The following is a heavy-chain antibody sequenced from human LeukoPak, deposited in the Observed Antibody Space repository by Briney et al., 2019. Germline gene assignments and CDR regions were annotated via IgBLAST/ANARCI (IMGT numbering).Heavy chain of an antibody. CDR3: AREVYDSSGYYKE. D-gene: IGHD3-22*01. J-gene: IGHJ4*02. Sequence: GGSLRLSCAASGFTFSSYSMNWVRQAPGKGLEWVSSISSSSSNIYYADSVKGRFTISRDNAKNSLYLKMNSLRAEDTAVYYCAREVYDSSGYYKEWGQGTLVTVSS. CDR1: GFTFSSYS. V-gene: IGHV3-21*01. CDR2: ISSSSSNI.